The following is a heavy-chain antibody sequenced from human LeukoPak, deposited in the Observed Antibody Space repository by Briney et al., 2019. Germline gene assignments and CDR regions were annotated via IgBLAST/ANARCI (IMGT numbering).Heavy chain of an antibody. J-gene: IGHJ4*02. CDR2: IYHDGST. CDR3: TRAPYGYKFEY. V-gene: IGHV4-59*01. D-gene: IGHD5-24*01. Sequence: SETLSLTCTVSGGSISGYYWTWIRRPPGKGLEWIGYIYHDGSTYYSPSLRSRVTISVDRPKNQFSLKLSAVTAADTAVYYCTRAPYGYKFEYWGQGSLVTVSS. CDR1: GGSISGYY.